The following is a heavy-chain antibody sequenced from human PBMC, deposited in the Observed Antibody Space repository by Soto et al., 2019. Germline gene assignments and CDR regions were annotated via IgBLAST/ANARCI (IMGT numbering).Heavy chain of an antibody. Sequence: DGSRSHSSKDARCTFGRVSMNWVRTIRGKGLEWVASIRSGSSDTKYADSVKGRFTISRDNAKNTLSLQANSLSAEDTAVYYCTRGIYCTDASCYNSRFDPWGQG. D-gene: IGHD2-15*01. V-gene: IGHV3-21*01. CDR3: TRGIYCTDASCYNSRFDP. J-gene: IGHJ5*02. CDR1: RCTFGRVS. CDR2: IRSGSSDT.